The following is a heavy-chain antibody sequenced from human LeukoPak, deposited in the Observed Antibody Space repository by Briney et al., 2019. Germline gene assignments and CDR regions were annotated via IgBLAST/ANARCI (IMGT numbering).Heavy chain of an antibody. CDR1: GGSISSYY. CDR2: IYYSGST. J-gene: IGHJ6*02. D-gene: IGHD1-1*01. CDR3: ARGRLDSYYYYGMDV. Sequence: SGTLSLTCTVSGGSISSYYWSWIRQPPGKGLEWVGYIYYSGSTNYNPSLKSRVTISVDTPKNQFSLKLSSVTAADTAVYYCARGRLDSYYYYGMDVWGQGTTVTVSS. V-gene: IGHV4-59*01.